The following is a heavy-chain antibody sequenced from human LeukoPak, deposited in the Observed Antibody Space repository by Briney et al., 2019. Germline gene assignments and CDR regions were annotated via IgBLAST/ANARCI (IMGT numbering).Heavy chain of an antibody. D-gene: IGHD3-22*01. CDR1: GGSFSGYY. J-gene: IGHJ4*02. V-gene: IGHV4-34*01. CDR2: INHSGST. Sequence: PSETLSLTCAVYGGSFSGYYWSWIRQPPGKGLEWIGEINHSGSTNYNPSLKSRVTISVDTSKNQFSLKLSSVTAADTAVYYCARFTMIVVVFDYWGQGTLVTVSS. CDR3: ARFTMIVVVFDY.